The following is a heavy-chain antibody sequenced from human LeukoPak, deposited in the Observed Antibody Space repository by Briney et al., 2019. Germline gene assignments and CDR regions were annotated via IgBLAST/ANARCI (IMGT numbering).Heavy chain of an antibody. CDR2: IGPADGAR. Sequence: ASVKVSCKTSGYTFTRHYVHWVRQAPRQGLEWVGVIGPADGARSYAPRFQGRVTMTRDTSTSTVYMELSSLRSEDTAVYYCARDHNWGPDYWGQGTLVSVSS. V-gene: IGHV1-46*01. CDR1: GYTFTRHY. D-gene: IGHD7-27*01. CDR3: ARDHNWGPDY. J-gene: IGHJ4*02.